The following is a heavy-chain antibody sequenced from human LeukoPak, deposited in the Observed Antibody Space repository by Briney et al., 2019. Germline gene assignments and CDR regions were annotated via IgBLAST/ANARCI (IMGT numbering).Heavy chain of an antibody. CDR1: GFTFSNFA. CDR2: ISGSGGST. J-gene: IGHJ4*02. Sequence: RAGGSLRLSCAASGFTFSNFAMSWVRQAPGKGLEWVSAISGSGGSTYYADSVKGRFTISRDNSKNTLYLQMNSLRAEDTAVYYCAKPPYSGYDHYFDYWGQGTLVTVSS. D-gene: IGHD5-12*01. V-gene: IGHV3-23*01. CDR3: AKPPYSGYDHYFDY.